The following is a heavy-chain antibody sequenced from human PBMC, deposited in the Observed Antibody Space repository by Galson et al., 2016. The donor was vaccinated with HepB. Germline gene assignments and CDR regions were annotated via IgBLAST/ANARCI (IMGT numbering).Heavy chain of an antibody. Sequence: SLRLSCAASGFAFGSHWMHWVRQVPGKGLVWVSRINSDGTISNYADSVKGRFTISRDNAKNTLYLQMNSLRVEDTAVYYCGRDHSVVLTTAYNGFGPWGQGTLVTVSS. CDR1: GFAFGSHW. CDR3: GRDHSVVLTTAYNGFGP. D-gene: IGHD4-23*01. V-gene: IGHV3-74*01. CDR2: INSDGTIS. J-gene: IGHJ5*02.